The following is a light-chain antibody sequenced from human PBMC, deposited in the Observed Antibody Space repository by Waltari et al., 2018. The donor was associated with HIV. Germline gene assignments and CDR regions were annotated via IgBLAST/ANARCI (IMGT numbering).Light chain of an antibody. Sequence: QSALTQPASVSGSPGQSITISCTGTSSDVGGYNFVSWYQQHPGKAPKFLIFEVSNRPSGVSDRFSGSKSGNTASLTISGLQAEDEAEYYCSSYVTNSTLVFGGGTKVTVL. V-gene: IGLV2-14*01. CDR1: SSDVGGYNF. J-gene: IGLJ3*02. CDR3: SSYVTNSTLV. CDR2: EVS.